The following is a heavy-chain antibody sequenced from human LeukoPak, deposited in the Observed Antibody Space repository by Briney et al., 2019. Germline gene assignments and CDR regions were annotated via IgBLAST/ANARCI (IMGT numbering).Heavy chain of an antibody. V-gene: IGHV4-59*11. J-gene: IGHJ3*02. CDR3: ARDLVTVTKGFDI. Sequence: SETLSLTCAVSDDSFSSHCWTWIRQPPGKGLEWIGYISYIGSTNYNPSLKSRVTISIDTSKNQFSLKLTSVTAADTAVYYCARDLVTVTKGFDIWGQGTMVSVSS. CDR2: ISYIGST. D-gene: IGHD4-17*01. CDR1: DDSFSSHC.